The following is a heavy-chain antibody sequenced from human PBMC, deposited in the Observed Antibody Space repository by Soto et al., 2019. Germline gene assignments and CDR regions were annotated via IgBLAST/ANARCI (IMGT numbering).Heavy chain of an antibody. Sequence: GGSLRLSCAASGFTFSTCAMTWVRQPRGKGLEWVSAIIGSGISTYYADSVKGRFTISRDNSKSTLYLQMNNLRAGDTAVYYCAQASSWHYYDLDVWGQGTAVTVSS. CDR1: GFTFSTCA. J-gene: IGHJ6*02. V-gene: IGHV3-23*01. CDR2: IIGSGIST. CDR3: AQASSWHYYDLDV. D-gene: IGHD6-13*01.